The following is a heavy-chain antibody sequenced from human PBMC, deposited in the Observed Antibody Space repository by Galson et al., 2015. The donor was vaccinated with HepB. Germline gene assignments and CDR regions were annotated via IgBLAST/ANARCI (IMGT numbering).Heavy chain of an antibody. CDR1: GGSISSYY. V-gene: IGHV4-39*01. J-gene: IGHJ4*02. CDR3: ASPPVYDGLDY. CDR2: ISYSGST. Sequence: ETLSLTCTVSGGSISSYYWSWIRQPPGRGLEWIGSISYSGSTYYNPSLKSRVTISVDTSKNQFSLKLRSVTAADTAVYYCASPPVYDGLDYWGQGTLVTVSS. D-gene: IGHD3-10*01.